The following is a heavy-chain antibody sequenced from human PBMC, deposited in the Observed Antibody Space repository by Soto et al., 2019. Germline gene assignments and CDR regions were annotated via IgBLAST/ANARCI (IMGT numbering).Heavy chain of an antibody. J-gene: IGHJ4*02. CDR1: GFSFSSYA. Sequence: EVQLLESGGGLVQPGGSLRLSCAASGFSFSSYAMVWVRQAPGKGLEWVSVISARGGSLYFADSVKGRFTISRDNSKHVLSLEMNSLRAEDTATYFCAQGSIEYSASVENWGQGTLVVVSS. CDR2: ISARGGSL. V-gene: IGHV3-23*01. CDR3: AQGSIEYSASVEN. D-gene: IGHD5-12*01.